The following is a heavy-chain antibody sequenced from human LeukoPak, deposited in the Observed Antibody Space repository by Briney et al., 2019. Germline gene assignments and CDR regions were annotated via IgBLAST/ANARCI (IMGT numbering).Heavy chain of an antibody. CDR3: ITEMAHRRSSGWYNWFDP. CDR1: GFSFSSTW. V-gene: IGHV3-15*01. CDR2: IKSKSDGGTT. J-gene: IGHJ5*02. Sequence: GGSLRLSCAASGFSFSSTWMSWVRQAPGKGLEWVGRIKSKSDGGTTEYGAPVKGRFTISREDSENTVYLQMNSLKAEDTAVYYCITEMAHRRSSGWYNWFDPWGQGTLVTVSS. D-gene: IGHD6-19*01.